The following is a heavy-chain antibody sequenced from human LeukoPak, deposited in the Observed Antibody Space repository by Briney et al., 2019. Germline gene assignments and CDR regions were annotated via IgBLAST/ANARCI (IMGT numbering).Heavy chain of an antibody. D-gene: IGHD6-13*01. CDR2: INAGNGNT. V-gene: IGHV1-3*01. J-gene: IGHJ5*02. Sequence: PGASVKVSCKASGGTFSSYAMHWVRQAPGQRLEWMGWINAGNGNTKYSQKFQGRVTITRDTSASTAYMELSSLRSEDTAVYYCAKDIAAAGMKGFDPWGQGTLVTVSS. CDR3: AKDIAAAGMKGFDP. CDR1: GGTFSSYA.